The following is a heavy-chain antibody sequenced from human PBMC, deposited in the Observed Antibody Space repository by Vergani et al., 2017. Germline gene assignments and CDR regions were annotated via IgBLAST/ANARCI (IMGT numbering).Heavy chain of an antibody. D-gene: IGHD3-22*01. CDR2: INPRGGST. CDR1: GYTFTSYY. Sequence: QVQLVQSGAEVKKPGASVKVSCKASGYTFTSYYIHWARQAPGQGLEWMGIINPRGGSTSYAKKFQGRVSMTRDTSTSTVYMELSSLRSEDTAVYYCARGNYYFDSSTYDNYFDYWGRGTLVTVSS. CDR3: ARGNYYFDSSTYDNYFDY. V-gene: IGHV1-46*01. J-gene: IGHJ4*02.